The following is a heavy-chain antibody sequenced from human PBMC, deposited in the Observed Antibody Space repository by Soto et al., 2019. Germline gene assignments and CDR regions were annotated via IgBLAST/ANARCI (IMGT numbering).Heavy chain of an antibody. Sequence: LSLTCTVSGGSISSYYWSWIRQPPGKGLEWIGYIYYSGSTNYNPSLKSRVTISVDTSKNQFSLKLSSVTAADTAVYYCARGDYYGSGSYSDYWGQGTLVTVSS. V-gene: IGHV4-59*01. J-gene: IGHJ4*02. CDR1: GGSISSYY. D-gene: IGHD3-10*01. CDR2: IYYSGST. CDR3: ARGDYYGSGSYSDY.